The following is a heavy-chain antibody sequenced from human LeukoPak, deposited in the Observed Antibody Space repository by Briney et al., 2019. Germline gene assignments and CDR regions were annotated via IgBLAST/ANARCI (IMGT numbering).Heavy chain of an antibody. CDR3: AREEKYYDSSGFDY. D-gene: IGHD3-22*01. V-gene: IGHV3-74*01. CDR2: INTDGSST. Sequence: GGSLRLSCAASGFTFSSYWMHWVRQAPGKGLVWVSRINTDGSSTSYADSVKGRFTISRDNSKNTLYLQMNSLRAEDTAVYYCAREEKYYDSSGFDYWGQGTLVTVSS. J-gene: IGHJ4*02. CDR1: GFTFSSYW.